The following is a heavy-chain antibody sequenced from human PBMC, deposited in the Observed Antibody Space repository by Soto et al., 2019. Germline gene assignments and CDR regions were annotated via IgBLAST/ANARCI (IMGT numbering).Heavy chain of an antibody. CDR3: AKDREEGYNFYYGMDV. J-gene: IGHJ6*02. CDR1: GASVNTYS. CDR2: IYTSAST. D-gene: IGHD2-2*02. V-gene: IGHV4-4*07. Sequence: TLSLTCTVSGASVNTYSWSWIRQPAWRGLEWIGRIYTSASTNYSPSLKGRVTLSVDTSKNQVSLKLTSVTAADTAIYYCAKDREEGYNFYYGMDVWGQGXTVTVYS.